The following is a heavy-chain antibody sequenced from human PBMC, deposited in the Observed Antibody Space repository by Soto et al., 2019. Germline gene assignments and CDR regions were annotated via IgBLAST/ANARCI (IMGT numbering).Heavy chain of an antibody. CDR2: IIPIYGTV. V-gene: IGHV1-69*01. Sequence: QVQLVQSGAEVKKPGSSVKVSCKASGGSFSSFAISWVRQAPGQGLEWLGGIIPIYGTVHYAQKFRGRVTITADESTSTAYMELSRLRSDDTAVYSCARGDWDVFSEGRAHWFDPWGQGTLVTVSS. CDR3: ARGDWDVFSEGRAHWFDP. D-gene: IGHD1-26*01. CDR1: GGSFSSFA. J-gene: IGHJ5*02.